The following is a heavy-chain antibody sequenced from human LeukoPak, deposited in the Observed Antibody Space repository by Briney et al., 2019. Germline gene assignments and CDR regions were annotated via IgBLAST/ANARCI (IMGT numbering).Heavy chain of an antibody. V-gene: IGHV4-59*12. CDR2: IYYSGST. J-gene: IGHJ4*02. D-gene: IGHD1-26*01. CDR3: AREEMPGKFDY. Sequence: SETLSLTCTVSGGSISSYYWNWIRQPPGKGLEWIGYIYYSGSTNYNPSLTSRVTISVDTSKNQFSLRLTSVTAADTAMYFCAREEMPGKFDYWGQGILVTVSS. CDR1: GGSISSYY.